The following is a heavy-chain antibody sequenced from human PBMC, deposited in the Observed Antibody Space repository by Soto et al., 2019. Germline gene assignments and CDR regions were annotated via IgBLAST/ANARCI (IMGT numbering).Heavy chain of an antibody. V-gene: IGHV1-3*01. D-gene: IGHD2-8*02. Sequence: QVQLVQSGAEVRKPGASVNISCRASGFTFSDHLINWVRQVPGQSLEWMGWINPDNGNTKYSQRFQGRVTISRHSSASIIYVEVSDLTSEDTAVFYCARDILSVGPRANDAFDVWGQGTMVTVSS. J-gene: IGHJ3*01. CDR2: INPDNGNT. CDR1: GFTFSDHL. CDR3: ARDILSVGPRANDAFDV.